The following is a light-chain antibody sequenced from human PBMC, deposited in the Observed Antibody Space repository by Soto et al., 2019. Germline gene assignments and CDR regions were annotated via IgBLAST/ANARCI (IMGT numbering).Light chain of an antibody. V-gene: IGLV1-47*01. CDR1: SSNIGSNY. CDR3: AAWDDSLSAVV. J-gene: IGLJ2*01. CDR2: RNN. Sequence: QSVLTQPTSASETPGQRVTISCSGSSSNIGSNYVYWYQQLPGTAPKLLIYRNNQRPSGVPDRFSGSKSGTSASLAISGLRSEDEADYYCAAWDDSLSAVVFGGGTKLTVL.